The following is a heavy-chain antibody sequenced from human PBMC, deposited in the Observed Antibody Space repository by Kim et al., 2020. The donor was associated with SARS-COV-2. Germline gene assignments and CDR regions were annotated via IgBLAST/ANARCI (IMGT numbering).Heavy chain of an antibody. J-gene: IGHJ4*02. V-gene: IGHV6-1*01. CDR3: ARGTGTFDY. D-gene: IGHD1-1*01. CDR1: GDSVSSNSAA. Sequence: SQTLSLTCVISGDSVSSNSAAWNWFRQSPSRGLEWLGRTYYRSKWYSDYAVSVKSRIAINPDTSKNQFSLHLNSVTPEDTAVYYCARGTGTFDYWGQGTLVTVSS. CDR2: TYYRSKWYS.